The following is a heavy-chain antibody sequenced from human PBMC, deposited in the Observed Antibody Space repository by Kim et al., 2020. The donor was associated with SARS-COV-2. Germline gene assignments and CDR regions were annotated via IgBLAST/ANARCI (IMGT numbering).Heavy chain of an antibody. V-gene: IGHV1-24*01. J-gene: IGHJ6*02. Sequence: ASVKVSCKVSGYTLTELSMHWVRQAPGKGLEWMGGFDPEDGETIYAQKFQGRVTMTEDTSTDTAYMELSXXRSEDTAVYYCATGVAXAGRSSDYYYYYVMDVWGQGXTVTVS. D-gene: IGHD6-19*01. CDR3: ATGVAXAGRSSDYYYYYVMDV. CDR2: FDPEDGET. CDR1: GYTLTELS.